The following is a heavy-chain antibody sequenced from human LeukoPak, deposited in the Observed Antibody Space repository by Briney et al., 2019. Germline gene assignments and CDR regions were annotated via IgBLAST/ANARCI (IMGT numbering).Heavy chain of an antibody. Sequence: SETLSFTCTGSAGTSSSYYWSWIRLPPGKGLEWIGNPYKSGNTNYSPSLKSRVTIFGDTSKNQFFLKLSSVTAADTAVYYCARARYVNSFYAFDIWGQGTLVTVSS. J-gene: IGHJ3*02. CDR1: AGTSSSYY. CDR2: PYKSGNT. CDR3: ARARYVNSFYAFDI. V-gene: IGHV4-59*01. D-gene: IGHD3-9*01.